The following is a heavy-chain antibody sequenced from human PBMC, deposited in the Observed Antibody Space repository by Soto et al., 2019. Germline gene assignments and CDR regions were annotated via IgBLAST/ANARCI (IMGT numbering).Heavy chain of an antibody. J-gene: IGHJ4*02. V-gene: IGHV5-51*01. D-gene: IGHD3-22*01. CDR2: ISTGDSDT. CDR3: ALGFYDSSGYPCYY. CDR1: GYTITSYW. Sequence: EVQVVQSGAEVKKPGESLKISCKSSGYTITSYWIDWVRQMPGKGLEWMGIISTGDSDTKYSPSFQGQVTISADKSISTAYLQWSSLKASDTAMYYCALGFYDSSGYPCYYWGQGTLVTVSS.